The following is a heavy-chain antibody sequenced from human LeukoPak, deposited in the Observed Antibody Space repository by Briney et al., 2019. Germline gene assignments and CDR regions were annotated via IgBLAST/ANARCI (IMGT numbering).Heavy chain of an antibody. CDR1: GGSFSGYY. CDR2: TSHSGST. D-gene: IGHD2-15*01. V-gene: IGHV4-34*01. J-gene: IGHJ4*02. Sequence: SETLSLTCAVYGGSFSGYYWSWIRQPPGKGLEWIGETSHSGSTNCNPSLESRVTISADTSKNQFSLKLTSVTAADTAVYYCARVERLGYEDYWGQGTLVTVSS. CDR3: ARVERLGYEDY.